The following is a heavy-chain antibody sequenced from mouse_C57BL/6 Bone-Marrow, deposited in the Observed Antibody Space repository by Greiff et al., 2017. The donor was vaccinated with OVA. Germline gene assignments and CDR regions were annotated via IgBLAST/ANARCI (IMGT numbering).Heavy chain of an antibody. Sequence: MLVESGGDLVKPGGSLKLSCAASGFTFSSYGMSWVRQTPDKRLEWVATISSGGSYTYYPDSVKGRFTISRDNAKNTLYLQMSSLKSEDTAMYYCARLSGTWGQGTLVTVSA. CDR2: ISSGGSYT. D-gene: IGHD3-2*02. CDR3: ARLSGT. CDR1: GFTFSSYG. J-gene: IGHJ3*02. V-gene: IGHV5-6*02.